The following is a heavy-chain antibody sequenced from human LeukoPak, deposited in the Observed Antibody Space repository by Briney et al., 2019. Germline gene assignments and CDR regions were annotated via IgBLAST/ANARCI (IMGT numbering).Heavy chain of an antibody. D-gene: IGHD6-6*01. CDR1: GYTFTSYG. Sequence: ASVKVSCKASGYTFTSYGISWVRQAPGQGLEWMGWISAYNGNTNYAQKLQGRVTMTTDTSTSTAYMELRSLRSDDTAVYYCASVRPYSSLYYFDYWGQGTLVTVSS. V-gene: IGHV1-18*01. CDR2: ISAYNGNT. CDR3: ASVRPYSSLYYFDY. J-gene: IGHJ4*02.